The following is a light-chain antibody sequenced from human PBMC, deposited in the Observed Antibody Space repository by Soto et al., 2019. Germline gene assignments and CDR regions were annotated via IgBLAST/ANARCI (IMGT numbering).Light chain of an antibody. J-gene: IGKJ1*01. CDR3: QQFNNWPRT. CDR1: QSVSSN. CDR2: GAS. V-gene: IGKV3-15*01. Sequence: EIVMTQPPATLSVSPGERVTLSCRASQSVSSNLAWYQQKPGQPPRLLIYGASTRATGVPARFSGSGSGTEFTLTISSLQSEDFAVYYCQQFNNWPRTFGQGTKV.